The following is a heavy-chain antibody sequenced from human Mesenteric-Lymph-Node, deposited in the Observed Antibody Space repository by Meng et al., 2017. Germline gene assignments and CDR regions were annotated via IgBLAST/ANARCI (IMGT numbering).Heavy chain of an antibody. CDR2: IDSGGGYT. D-gene: IGHD3-22*01. Sequence: QVQLVQSGAEGKKPGASVRVSCKASGYPFTSYYIYWVRQAPGQGLEWMGIIDSGGGYTSYAQKFRGRVTMTRDTSTNTVYMELSSLRFEDTAVFYCARSLDTSGHAYFDYWGQGTLVTVSS. V-gene: IGHV1-46*01. CDR1: GYPFTSYY. J-gene: IGHJ4*02. CDR3: ARSLDTSGHAYFDY.